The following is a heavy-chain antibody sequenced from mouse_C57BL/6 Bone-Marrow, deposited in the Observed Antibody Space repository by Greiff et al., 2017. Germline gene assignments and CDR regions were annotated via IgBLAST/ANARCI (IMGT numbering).Heavy chain of an antibody. Sequence: VQLQQPGAELVRPGSSVKLSCKASGYTFTSYWMEWVKQRPGQGLEWIGNIYPSDSETHYNQKFKDKATLTVDKSSSTAYMQLSSLTSEDSAVYYCARTSSYYSNCGVFAYWGQGTLVTVAA. CDR3: ARTSSYYSNCGVFAY. CDR2: IYPSDSET. CDR1: GYTFTSYW. D-gene: IGHD2-5*01. V-gene: IGHV1-61*01. J-gene: IGHJ3*01.